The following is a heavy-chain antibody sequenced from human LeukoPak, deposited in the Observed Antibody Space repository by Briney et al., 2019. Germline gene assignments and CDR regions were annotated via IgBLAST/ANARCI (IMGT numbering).Heavy chain of an antibody. CDR1: GGSISSYY. V-gene: IGHV4-59*01. Sequence: TETLSLTCTVSGGSISSYYGSSVRQPPGKGLEWIGYIYYSGSTNYNPSLKSRVTISVDTSKNQFSLKLSSVTAADTAVYYCARVGGYYDSSGYYYHAFDIWGQGTMVTVSS. CDR3: ARVGGYYDSSGYYYHAFDI. J-gene: IGHJ3*02. CDR2: IYYSGST. D-gene: IGHD3-22*01.